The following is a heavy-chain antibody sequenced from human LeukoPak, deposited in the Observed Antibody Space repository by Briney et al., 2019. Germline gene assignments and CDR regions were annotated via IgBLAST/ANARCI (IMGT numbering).Heavy chain of an antibody. Sequence: PGGSLRLSCAASGFTFDDYGMSWVRQAPGKGLEWVSGINWNGGSTGYADSVKGRFTISRDNAKNSLYLQMNSLRAEDTALYYCARNYDSSGYYSSSLDYWGQGTLVTVSS. CDR1: GFTFDDYG. CDR3: ARNYDSSGYYSSSLDY. J-gene: IGHJ4*02. D-gene: IGHD3-22*01. CDR2: INWNGGST. V-gene: IGHV3-20*04.